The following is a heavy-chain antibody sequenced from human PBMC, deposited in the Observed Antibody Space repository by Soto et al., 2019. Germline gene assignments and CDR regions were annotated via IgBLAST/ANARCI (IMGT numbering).Heavy chain of an antibody. CDR3: ANDYSNYPFDY. CDR2: ISYDGSNK. J-gene: IGHJ4*02. CDR1: GFAFSNYA. D-gene: IGHD4-4*01. Sequence: LRLSCAASGFAFSNYAMHWVRQAPGKGLEWVAVISYDGSNKYYADSVKGRFTISRDNSKNTLYLQMNSLRAEDTAVYYCANDYSNYPFDYWGQGTLVTVSS. V-gene: IGHV3-30-3*02.